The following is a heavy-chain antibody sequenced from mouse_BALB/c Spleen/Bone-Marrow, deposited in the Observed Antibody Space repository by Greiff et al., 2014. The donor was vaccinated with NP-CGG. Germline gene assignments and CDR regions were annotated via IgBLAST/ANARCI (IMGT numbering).Heavy chain of an antibody. CDR3: ARREYDAMDY. Sequence: LVESGAELVKPGASVKLSCTASGFNIKDTYMHWVKQRPEQGLEWIGRIDPANGNTKYDPKFQGKATITADTSSNTAYLQLSSLTSEDTAVYYWARREYDAMDYWGQGTSVTVSS. CDR1: GFNIKDTY. CDR2: IDPANGNT. J-gene: IGHJ4*01. V-gene: IGHV14-3*02.